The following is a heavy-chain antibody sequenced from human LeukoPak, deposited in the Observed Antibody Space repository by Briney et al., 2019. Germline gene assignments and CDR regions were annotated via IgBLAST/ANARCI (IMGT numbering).Heavy chain of an antibody. CDR3: ARVRGSSGSYEYYHYMDV. CDR1: GGSISYFY. CDR2: IYTSGST. J-gene: IGHJ6*03. D-gene: IGHD1-26*01. Sequence: SETLSLTCTVSGGSISYFYWSGIRQPAGKGLEWIGRIYTSGSTNYNPSLKSRVTMSVDTSKKQFSLKLSSVTAADTAVYYCARVRGSSGSYEYYHYMDVWGKGTTVIISS. V-gene: IGHV4-4*07.